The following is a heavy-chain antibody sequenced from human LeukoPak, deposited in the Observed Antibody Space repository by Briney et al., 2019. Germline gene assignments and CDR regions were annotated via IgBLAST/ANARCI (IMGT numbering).Heavy chain of an antibody. CDR2: IYYSGST. V-gene: IGHV4-59*01. J-gene: IGHJ4*02. CDR1: GGSISSYY. D-gene: IGHD6-13*01. Sequence: MPSETLSLTCTVSGGSISSYYWSWIRQPPGKGLEWIGYIYYSGSTNYNPSLKSRVTISVDTSKTQFSLKLSSVTAADTAVYYCAGIAAAGTVDWGQGTLVSVSS. CDR3: AGIAAAGTVD.